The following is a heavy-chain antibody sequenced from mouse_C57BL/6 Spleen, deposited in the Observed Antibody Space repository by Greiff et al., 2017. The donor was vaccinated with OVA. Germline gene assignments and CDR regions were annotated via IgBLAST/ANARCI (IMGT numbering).Heavy chain of an antibody. CDR1: GYTFTSYW. J-gene: IGHJ2*01. D-gene: IGHD1-1*01. Sequence: QVQLQQPGAELVRPGSSVKLSCKASGYTFTSYWMHWVKQRPIQGLEWIGNIDPSDSETHYNQKFKDKATLTVDKSSSTAYMQLSSLTSEDSAVYYCAREGYYGSRDFDYWGQGTTLTVSS. CDR2: IDPSDSET. V-gene: IGHV1-52*01. CDR3: AREGYYGSRDFDY.